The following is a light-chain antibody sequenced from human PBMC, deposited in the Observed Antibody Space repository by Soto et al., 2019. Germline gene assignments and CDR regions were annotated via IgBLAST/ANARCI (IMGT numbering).Light chain of an antibody. CDR3: QQGFRPLLT. CDR1: QSISAS. CDR2: GAS. J-gene: IGKJ4*02. V-gene: IGKV1-39*01. Sequence: DIQMTQSPSSLSVSVGDRVTITCRASQSISASLNWFQKKPGKSPQLLIYGASDLQSGVPSRFSCSGSGTDFTLTITDLQIEDSATYFCQQGFRPLLTFGGGTKVDI.